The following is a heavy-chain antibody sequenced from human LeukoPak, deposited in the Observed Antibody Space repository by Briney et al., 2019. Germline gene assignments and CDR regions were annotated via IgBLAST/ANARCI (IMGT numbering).Heavy chain of an antibody. CDR2: ISWDGGST. D-gene: IGHD2-8*01. CDR3: ARERTRTNWLDY. CDR1: GFTFDDYT. Sequence: PGGSLRLSCAASGFTFDDYTMHWVRQAPGKGLEWVSLISWDGGSTYYADSVKGRFTISRDNSKNTLYLQMSSLRAEDTAVYYCARERTRTNWLDYWGQGTLVTVSS. J-gene: IGHJ4*02. V-gene: IGHV3-43*01.